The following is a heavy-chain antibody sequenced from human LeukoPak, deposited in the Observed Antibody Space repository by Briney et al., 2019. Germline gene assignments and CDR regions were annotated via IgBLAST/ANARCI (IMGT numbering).Heavy chain of an antibody. Sequence: ASVKVSCTASGYTFTSYYMHWVRQAPGQGLEWMGIINPSGGSTSYAQKFQGRVTMTRDTSTSTVYMELSSLRSEDTAVYYCARAIFRGDPANWFDPWGQGTLVTVSS. CDR1: GYTFTSYY. D-gene: IGHD3-9*01. V-gene: IGHV1-46*01. J-gene: IGHJ5*02. CDR2: INPSGGST. CDR3: ARAIFRGDPANWFDP.